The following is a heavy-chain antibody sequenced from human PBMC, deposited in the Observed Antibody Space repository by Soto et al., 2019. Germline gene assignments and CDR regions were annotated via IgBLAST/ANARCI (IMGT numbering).Heavy chain of an antibody. V-gene: IGHV3-33*05. Sequence: QVQLVESGGGVVQPGRSLRLSCAASGFTFISYGMHWVRQAPGKGLQWVAFISYDGSDRYYEDSVKGRYTCSRSNSKHTLHLKNNSLRGEDTAVYYCARATNYYYGMDVWGQGTTVTVSS. J-gene: IGHJ6*02. CDR1: GFTFISYG. CDR3: ARATNYYYGMDV. D-gene: IGHD1-1*01. CDR2: ISYDGSDR.